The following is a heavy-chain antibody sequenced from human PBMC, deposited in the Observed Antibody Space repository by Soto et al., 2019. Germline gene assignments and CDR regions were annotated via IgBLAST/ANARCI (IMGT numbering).Heavy chain of an antibody. Sequence: SETLSLTCTVSGGSISSGGYYWSWIRQHPGKGLEWIGYIYYSGSTYYNPSLKSRVTISVDTSKNQFSLKLSSVTAADTAVYYCASPGGNYYGSGSFDDFDIWGQGTMVTVSS. V-gene: IGHV4-31*03. CDR3: ASPGGNYYGSGSFDDFDI. CDR1: GGSISSGGYY. CDR2: IYYSGST. D-gene: IGHD3-10*01. J-gene: IGHJ3*02.